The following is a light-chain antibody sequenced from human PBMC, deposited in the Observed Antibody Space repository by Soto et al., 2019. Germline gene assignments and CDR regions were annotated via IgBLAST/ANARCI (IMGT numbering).Light chain of an antibody. CDR1: SSDVGGYNS. Sequence: QSVRSQPASVSGSPGQSITISCTCTSSDVGGYNSVSWYRQDPGKAPKLMIYDVTNRPSGVSNRFSGSKSGNTASLTISGLQAEDEADYYCSSFTSSITYVFGTGTKVTVL. CDR3: SSFTSSITYV. V-gene: IGLV2-14*01. CDR2: DVT. J-gene: IGLJ1*01.